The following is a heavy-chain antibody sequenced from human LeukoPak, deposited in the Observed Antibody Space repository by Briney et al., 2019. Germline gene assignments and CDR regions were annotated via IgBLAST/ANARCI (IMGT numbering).Heavy chain of an antibody. CDR1: GGSISSSSYY. V-gene: IGHV4-39*01. J-gene: IGHJ5*02. CDR2: IYYSGST. D-gene: IGHD2-2*01. CDR3: ARQLGYCSRTSCPNWFDP. Sequence: SETLSLTCAVSGGSISSSSYYWGWIRQPPGKGLEWIGSIYYSGSTYYNPSLKSRVTISVDTSKNQFSLKLSSVTAADTAVYYCARQLGYCSRTSCPNWFDPWGQGTLVTVSS.